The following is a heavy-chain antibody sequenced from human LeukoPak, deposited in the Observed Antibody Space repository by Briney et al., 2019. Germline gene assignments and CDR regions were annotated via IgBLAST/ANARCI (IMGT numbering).Heavy chain of an antibody. Sequence: SETLSLTCTVSGGSISSYYWSWLRQPPGKGLEWIGYIYYSGSTNYNPSLKSRVTISVDTSKNQFSLKLSSVTAADTAVYYCARVWVYGDYLYFDYWGQGTLVTVSS. CDR2: IYYSGST. CDR3: ARVWVYGDYLYFDY. V-gene: IGHV4-59*01. J-gene: IGHJ4*02. CDR1: GGSISSYY. D-gene: IGHD4-17*01.